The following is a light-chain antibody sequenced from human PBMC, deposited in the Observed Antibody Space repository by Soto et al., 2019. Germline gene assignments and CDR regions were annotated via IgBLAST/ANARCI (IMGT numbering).Light chain of an antibody. CDR3: QQFKSYPIT. V-gene: IGKV3-20*01. CDR2: GAS. CDR1: QSVSNNY. Sequence: EIVLTQSPGTLSLSPGERATLSCRASQSVSNNYLAWYQQKPGQAPRLLIYGASNRATGIPDRFSGSGSGTEFTLTISSLQPEDFGTYYCQQFKSYPITFGQGTRLEIK. J-gene: IGKJ5*01.